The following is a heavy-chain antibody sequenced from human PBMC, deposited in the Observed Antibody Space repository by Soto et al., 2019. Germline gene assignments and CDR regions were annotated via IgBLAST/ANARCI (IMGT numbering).Heavy chain of an antibody. CDR2: IYYSGST. CDR3: ARSGSYGGGYFDY. J-gene: IGHJ4*02. V-gene: IGHV4-39*07. CDR1: GGSILDSTYY. D-gene: IGHD1-26*01. Sequence: SETLSLTCTVSGGSILDSTYYWAWIRQSPRKGLEWIGTIYYSGSTFYTPSLKSRVTMSVDTSKNQCSLKLSSVTAADSVLYYCARSGSYGGGYFDYWGQGTLVTVSS.